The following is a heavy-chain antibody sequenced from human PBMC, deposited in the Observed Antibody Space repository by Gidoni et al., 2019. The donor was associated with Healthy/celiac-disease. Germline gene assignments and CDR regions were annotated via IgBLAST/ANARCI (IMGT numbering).Heavy chain of an antibody. CDR1: GGSISSSSYY. J-gene: IGHJ5*02. CDR2: IYYSGST. Sequence: QLQLQESGPGLVKPSETLSLTCTVSGGSISSSSYYWGWIRQPPGKGLEWIGSIYYSGSTYYNPSLKSRVTISVDTSKNQFSLKLSSVTAADTAVYYCAREGNYDYGDFLLFDPWGQGTLVTVSS. D-gene: IGHD4-17*01. CDR3: AREGNYDYGDFLLFDP. V-gene: IGHV4-39*02.